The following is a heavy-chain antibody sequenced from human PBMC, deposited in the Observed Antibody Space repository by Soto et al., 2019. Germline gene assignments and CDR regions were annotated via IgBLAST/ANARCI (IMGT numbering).Heavy chain of an antibody. Sequence: SETLSLTCTVSGGSISSSSWSWIRQPPGRGLEWIGYIYNNGRTDYNPSLKSRVTISVDTSKNHSALKLSSVTPADTAVYYCARARFCTSTSCYHYFDFWGQGTLVTVSS. V-gene: IGHV4-59*01. J-gene: IGHJ4*02. CDR1: GGSISSSS. D-gene: IGHD2-2*01. CDR2: IYNNGRT. CDR3: ARARFCTSTSCYHYFDF.